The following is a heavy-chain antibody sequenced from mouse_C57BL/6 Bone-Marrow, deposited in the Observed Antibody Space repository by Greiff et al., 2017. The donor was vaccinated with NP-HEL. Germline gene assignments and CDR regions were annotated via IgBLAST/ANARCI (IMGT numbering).Heavy chain of an antibody. Sequence: QVQLQQPGTELVKPGASVKLSCKASGYTFTSYWMHWVKQRPGQGLEWIGNINPSNGGTNYNEKFKSKATLTVDKSSSTAYMQLSSLTSEDSAVYYCARSVYYGYDVWYFDVWGTGTTVTVSS. CDR3: ARSVYYGYDVWYFDV. D-gene: IGHD2-2*01. CDR1: GYTFTSYW. V-gene: IGHV1-53*01. CDR2: INPSNGGT. J-gene: IGHJ1*03.